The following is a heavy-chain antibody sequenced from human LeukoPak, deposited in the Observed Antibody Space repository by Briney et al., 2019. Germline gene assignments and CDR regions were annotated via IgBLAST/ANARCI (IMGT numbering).Heavy chain of an antibody. D-gene: IGHD3-10*01. CDR3: ARGYYGSGYSW. V-gene: IGHV3-48*03. CDR2: ISSSGSTI. CDR1: GFTFSSYE. Sequence: PGGSLRLSCAASGFTFSSYEVNWVRQAPGKGLEWVSYISSSGSTIYYADSVKGRFTISRDNAKNSLYLQMNSLRAEDTAVYYCARGYYGSGYSWWGQGTLVTVSS. J-gene: IGHJ4*02.